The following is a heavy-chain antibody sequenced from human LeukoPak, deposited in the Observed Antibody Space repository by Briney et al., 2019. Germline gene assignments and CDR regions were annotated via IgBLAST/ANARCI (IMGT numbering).Heavy chain of an antibody. V-gene: IGHV4-59*01. CDR2: IYYSGST. CDR3: ARDNGSSEWAWFDP. CDR1: GGSINSYY. D-gene: IGHD6-13*01. J-gene: IGHJ5*02. Sequence: PSETLSLTCTVSGGSINSYYWSWIRQPPGKGLEWIGYIYYSGSTNYNPSLKSRVTISVDTSKNQFSLKLSSVTAADTAVYYCARDNGSSEWAWFDPWGQGTLVTVSP.